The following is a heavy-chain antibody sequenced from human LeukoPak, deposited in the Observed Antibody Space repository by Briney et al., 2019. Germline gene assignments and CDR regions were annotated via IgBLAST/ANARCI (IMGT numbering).Heavy chain of an antibody. D-gene: IGHD2-8*01. J-gene: IGHJ4*02. Sequence: SETLSLTCAVYGGSFSGYYWSWIRQPPGKGLEWIGEINHSGSTNYNPSLKSRVTISVDTSKNQFSLKLSSVTAAGTAVYYCASRSIVLIGKPFDYWGQGTLVTVSS. CDR2: INHSGST. CDR1: GGSFSGYY. CDR3: ASRSIVLIGKPFDY. V-gene: IGHV4-34*01.